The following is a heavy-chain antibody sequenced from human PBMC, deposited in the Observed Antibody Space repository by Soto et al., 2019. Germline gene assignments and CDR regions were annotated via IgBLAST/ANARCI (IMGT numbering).Heavy chain of an antibody. Sequence: QVQLVQSGAEVKKPGASVKVSCKPSGYTFTSYGITWVRQAPGQGLEWMGWISDYNGNTNYAQKFQGRVTMTTDTPTSTAYMELRSLGSDATAVYYCASGWFGEFVYQFDYWGQGTLVTVSS. CDR2: ISDYNGNT. D-gene: IGHD3-10*01. J-gene: IGHJ4*02. V-gene: IGHV1-18*01. CDR3: ASGWFGEFVYQFDY. CDR1: GYTFTSYG.